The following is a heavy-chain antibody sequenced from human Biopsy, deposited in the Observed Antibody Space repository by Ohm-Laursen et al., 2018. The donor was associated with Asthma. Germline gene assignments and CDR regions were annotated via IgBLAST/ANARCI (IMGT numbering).Heavy chain of an antibody. V-gene: IGHV3-30*04. D-gene: IGHD6-6*01. Sequence: SLRLSCSASGFAFDSYAMYWVRQSPGKGPEWVALISHDGRESGYVDSVKGRFTISRDNSKDTLYLQVNSLRGDDTAVYYCARGKTWGRSYYFDYWGQGTLVTVSS. CDR3: ARGKTWGRSYYFDY. CDR1: GFAFDSYA. J-gene: IGHJ4*02. CDR2: ISHDGRES.